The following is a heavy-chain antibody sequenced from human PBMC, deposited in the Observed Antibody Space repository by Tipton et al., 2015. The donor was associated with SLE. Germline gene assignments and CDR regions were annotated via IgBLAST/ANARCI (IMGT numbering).Heavy chain of an antibody. CDR2: VSANTGNT. CDR3: ARQINYHGPESYGY. Sequence: QVQLVQSGPEVKKPGASVKVSCKASGYTFTSYTINWVRQAPGQGLEWMGWVSANTGNTNYAQDLQGRVTMTTDTSTGTAFMELRSLRSDDTAVYCCARQINYHGPESYGYWGQVTLVTVSS. CDR1: GYTFTSYT. D-gene: IGHD3-10*01. J-gene: IGHJ4*02. V-gene: IGHV1-18*01.